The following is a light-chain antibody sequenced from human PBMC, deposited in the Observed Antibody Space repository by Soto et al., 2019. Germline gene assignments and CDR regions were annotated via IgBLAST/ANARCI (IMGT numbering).Light chain of an antibody. J-gene: IGKJ2*01. V-gene: IGKV3-11*01. Sequence: EIVLTQSPATLSLSPGERATLSCRASQSVSSYLAWYQQKPGQAPRVLIYDASNRATGIPARFSGSGSETDFTLTISSLEPEDFAVYYCQQRSTWPTFGQGTRLEIK. CDR2: DAS. CDR1: QSVSSY. CDR3: QQRSTWPT.